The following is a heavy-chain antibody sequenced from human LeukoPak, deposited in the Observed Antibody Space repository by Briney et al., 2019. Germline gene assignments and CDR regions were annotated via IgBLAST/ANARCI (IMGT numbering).Heavy chain of an antibody. J-gene: IGHJ4*02. CDR1: GGSISSNNYY. D-gene: IGHD3-22*01. CDR3: ASSPSGYWWNFDC. Sequence: SETLSLTCTVSGGSISSNNYYWGWIRQPPGKGLEWIGSIYYSGSTYNDPSLKSRVTISVDTTKNQFSLKLTSVTAADTAVYYCASSPSGYWWNFDCWGQGTLVTVSS. V-gene: IGHV4-39*01. CDR2: IYYSGST.